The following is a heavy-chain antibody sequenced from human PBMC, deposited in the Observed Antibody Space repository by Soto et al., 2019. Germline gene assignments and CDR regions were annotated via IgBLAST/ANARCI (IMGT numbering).Heavy chain of an antibody. CDR2: IGTAGDT. D-gene: IGHD2-15*01. J-gene: IGHJ6*02. Sequence: GGSLRLSCAASGFTFSTHDMHWVRQATGKGLEWVSAIGTAGDTYYPGSVRGRFTISRENAKNSLYLEMNSLRAGDTAVYYCARGAFDSAGYYRYDMDVWGQGATVTVSS. CDR1: GFTFSTHD. CDR3: ARGAFDSAGYYRYDMDV. V-gene: IGHV3-13*01.